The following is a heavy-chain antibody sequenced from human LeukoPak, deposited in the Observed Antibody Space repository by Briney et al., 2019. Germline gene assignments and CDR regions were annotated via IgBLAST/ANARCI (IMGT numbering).Heavy chain of an antibody. J-gene: IGHJ6*03. CDR3: ARGAPYDSTYYDFWSGLGYYYYYMDV. V-gene: IGHV1-8*01. CDR2: MNPNSGNT. Sequence: GASVKVSCKASGYTFTSYDINWVRQATGQGLEWMGWMNPNSGNTGYAQKFQGRVTMTRNTSISTAYMELSSLRSEDTAVYYCARGAPYDSTYYDFWSGLGYYYYYMDVWGKGTTVTVSS. D-gene: IGHD3-3*01. CDR1: GYTFTSYD.